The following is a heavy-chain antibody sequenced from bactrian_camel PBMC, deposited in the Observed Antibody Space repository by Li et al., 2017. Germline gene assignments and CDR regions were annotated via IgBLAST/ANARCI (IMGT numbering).Heavy chain of an antibody. V-gene: IGHV3S1*01. J-gene: IGHJ4*01. CDR2: HYTGTATT. Sequence: HVQLVESGGGSVQAGGSLRLSCEISLYIYSSYCMGWFRQASGKEREAVAAHYTGTATTYVADSVKGRFAISEDNAKNVLYLQMNSLKIEDTAVYYCALGSSRQATMTARGKGTQVTVS. D-gene: IGHD3*01. CDR1: LYIYSSYC.